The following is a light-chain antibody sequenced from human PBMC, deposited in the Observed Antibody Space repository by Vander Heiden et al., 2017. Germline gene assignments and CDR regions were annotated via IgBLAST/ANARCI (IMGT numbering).Light chain of an antibody. CDR1: QSISSY. J-gene: IGKJ4*01. Sequence: DIQMTQSPSSLSASVGDSVTITCPASQSISSYLNWYQQKPGKAPKLLIYAASSLQSGVPSRFSGSGSGTDFTLTISSLQPEDFATYYCQQSYSTPRLTFGGGTKVEIK. CDR2: AAS. V-gene: IGKV1-39*01. CDR3: QQSYSTPRLT.